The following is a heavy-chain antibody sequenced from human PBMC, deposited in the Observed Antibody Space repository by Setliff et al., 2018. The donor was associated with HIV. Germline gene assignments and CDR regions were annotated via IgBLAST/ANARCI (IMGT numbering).Heavy chain of an antibody. Sequence: SVKVSCKASGGSFRNYAINWVRQAPGQGLEWMGGIIPLLGTPNYAHKFQARVTITADKYSSTVYMELSSLRSEDSAVFYCARDRSGIAVAAPDAFDVWGQGTMVTVSS. D-gene: IGHD6-19*01. CDR2: IIPLLGTP. J-gene: IGHJ3*01. CDR3: ARDRSGIAVAAPDAFDV. CDR1: GGSFRNYA. V-gene: IGHV1-69*06.